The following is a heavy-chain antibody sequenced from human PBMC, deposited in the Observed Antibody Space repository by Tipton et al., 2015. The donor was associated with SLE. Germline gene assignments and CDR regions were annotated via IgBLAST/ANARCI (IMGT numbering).Heavy chain of an antibody. CDR3: AKTEMVRGVTTDAFDI. D-gene: IGHD3-10*01. Sequence: SLRLSCAASGFTFSSYAMSWVRQAPGKGLEWVSVIYSGGSSTYYADPVKGRFTISRDNSKNTLYLQMNSLRAEDTAVYYCAKTEMVRGVTTDAFDIWGQGTMATVSS. V-gene: IGHV3-23*03. CDR2: IYSGGSST. CDR1: GFTFSSYA. J-gene: IGHJ3*02.